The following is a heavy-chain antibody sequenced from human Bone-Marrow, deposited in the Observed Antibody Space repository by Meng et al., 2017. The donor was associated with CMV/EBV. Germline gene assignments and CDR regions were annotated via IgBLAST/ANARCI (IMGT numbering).Heavy chain of an antibody. CDR1: GFTFSSYS. Sequence: GESLKISCAASGFTFSSYSMNWVRQAPGKGLEWVSSISSSSSYIYYADSVKGRFTISRDNAKNSLYLQMNSLRAEDTAVYYCARDLVVGLGSSQDKSYYYYGMDVLGQGTTVTVSS. V-gene: IGHV3-21*01. J-gene: IGHJ6*02. CDR3: ARDLVVGLGSSQDKSYYYYGMDV. CDR2: ISSSSSYI. D-gene: IGHD6-13*01.